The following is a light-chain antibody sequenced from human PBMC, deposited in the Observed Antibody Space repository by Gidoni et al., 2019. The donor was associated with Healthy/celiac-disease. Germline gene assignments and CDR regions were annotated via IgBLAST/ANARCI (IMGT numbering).Light chain of an antibody. V-gene: IGKV3-15*01. CDR3: QQYNNWPPLFT. CDR2: GAS. Sequence: EIVMTQSPAPLSVSPGERATLSCRASQSVRSNLAWYQQKPGQAPRLLIYGASTRATGIPARFSGSGSGTEFTLTISSLQSEDFAVYYCQQYNNWPPLFTFGPGTKVDIK. CDR1: QSVRSN. J-gene: IGKJ3*01.